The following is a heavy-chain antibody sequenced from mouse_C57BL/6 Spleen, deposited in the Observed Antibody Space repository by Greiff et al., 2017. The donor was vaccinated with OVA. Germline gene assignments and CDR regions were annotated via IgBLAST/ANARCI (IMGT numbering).Heavy chain of an antibody. J-gene: IGHJ2*01. CDR2: ISYDGSN. D-gene: IGHD1-1*01. V-gene: IGHV3-6*01. Sequence: EVKLMESGPGLVKPSQSLSLTCSVTGYSITSGYYWNWIRQFPGNKLEWMGYISYDGSNNYNPSLKNRISITRDTSKNQFFLKLNSVTTEDTATYYCARGDYGSRSFDYWGQGTTLTVSS. CDR3: ARGDYGSRSFDY. CDR1: GYSITSGYY.